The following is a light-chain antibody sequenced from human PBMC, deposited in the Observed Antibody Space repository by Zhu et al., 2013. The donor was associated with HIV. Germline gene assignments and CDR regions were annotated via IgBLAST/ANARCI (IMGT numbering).Light chain of an antibody. J-gene: IGKJ2*01. CDR1: QTIGNS. CDR2: DAF. Sequence: PGERLTLSCRASQTIGNSLVWYQQKPGQAPRLLIYDAFKRATGIPARFSGSGSGTDFTLTISSLEPEDFAAYYCQQYGSFPYNFGQGTKLEIK. V-gene: IGKV3-11*01. CDR3: QQYGSFPYN.